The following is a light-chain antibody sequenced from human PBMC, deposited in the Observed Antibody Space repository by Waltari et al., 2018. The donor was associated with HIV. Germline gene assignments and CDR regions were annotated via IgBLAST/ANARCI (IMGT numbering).Light chain of an antibody. J-gene: IGLJ2*01. Sequence: QSALTQPASVSGSPGQSITISCTGTSRDVGGYNYVSWYQHHPGKAPKLMIYDVSNRPSGVSNRFSGSKSGNTASLTISGLQAEDEAVYYCNSYTTSSTLHVVFGGGTKLTVL. CDR3: NSYTTSSTLHVV. CDR2: DVS. CDR1: SRDVGGYNY. V-gene: IGLV2-14*03.